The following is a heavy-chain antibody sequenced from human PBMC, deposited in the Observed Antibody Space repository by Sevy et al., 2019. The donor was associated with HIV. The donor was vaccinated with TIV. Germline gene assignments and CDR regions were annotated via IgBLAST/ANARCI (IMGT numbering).Heavy chain of an antibody. J-gene: IGHJ3*02. CDR3: ARGGRGWPQSTGPDI. D-gene: IGHD3-10*01. CDR2: ISSSSSTI. CDR1: GFTFSSYS. V-gene: IGHV3-48*02. Sequence: GGSLRLSCAASGFTFSSYSMNWDRQAPGKGLEWVSYISSSSSTIYYAYSVKGRFTISRDNAKNSLYLQMNSLRDEDTAVYYCARGGRGWPQSTGPDIWGQGTMVTVSS.